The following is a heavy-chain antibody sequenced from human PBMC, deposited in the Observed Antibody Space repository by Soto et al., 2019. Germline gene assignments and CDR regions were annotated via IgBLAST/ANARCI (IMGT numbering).Heavy chain of an antibody. CDR1: GGTFSSYA. V-gene: IGHV1-69*06. Sequence: GASVKVSCKASGGTFSSYAISWVRQAPGQGLEWMGGIIPIFGTANYAQKFQGRVTITADKSTSTAYVELSSLRSEDTAVYYCARVSGVVMHHFDYWGQGTLVTVSS. CDR3: ARVSGVVMHHFDY. CDR2: IIPIFGTA. D-gene: IGHD3-3*01. J-gene: IGHJ4*02.